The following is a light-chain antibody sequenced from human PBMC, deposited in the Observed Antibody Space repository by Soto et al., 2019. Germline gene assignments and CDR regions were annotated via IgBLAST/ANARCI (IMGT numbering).Light chain of an antibody. CDR2: DVS. CDR3: QQYGTSPQT. Sequence: IVLTQSPGTLSLSPGERATLSCRASQSVSGTYLAWYQQKPGQAPRLLIYDVSSRATGIPDRFSGSGSGAEFTLTISRLEPEDFAVYYCQQYGTSPQTFGQWTRLEIK. V-gene: IGKV3-20*01. CDR1: QSVSGTY. J-gene: IGKJ5*01.